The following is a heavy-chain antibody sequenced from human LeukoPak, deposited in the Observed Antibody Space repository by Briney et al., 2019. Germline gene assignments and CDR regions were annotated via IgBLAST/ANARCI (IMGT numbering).Heavy chain of an antibody. Sequence: SETLSLTCTVSGGSISSHYWSWIRQPPGKGLEWIGYIYYSGGTNYNPSLKSRVTISVDTSKNHFSLNLSSVTAADTAVYYCARVYYYYYMDVWGKGTTVTVSS. CDR2: IYYSGGT. J-gene: IGHJ6*03. CDR1: GGSISSHY. CDR3: ARVYYYYYMDV. V-gene: IGHV4-59*11.